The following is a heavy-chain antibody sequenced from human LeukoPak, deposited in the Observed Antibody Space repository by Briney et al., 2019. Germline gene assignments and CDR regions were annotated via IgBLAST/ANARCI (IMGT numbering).Heavy chain of an antibody. V-gene: IGHV3-7*01. CDR1: GFTFSSYW. CDR3: ARDPPSRGTRYFDY. D-gene: IGHD3-16*01. CDR2: IKEDGTET. J-gene: IGHJ4*02. Sequence: GSLRLSCAASGFTFSSYWMSWVRQAPGKGLEWVANIKEDGTETYYVDSVKGRFTVSRDNAKNSLYLQMDSLRAEDTAVYYCARDPPSRGTRYFDYWGQGILVTVSS.